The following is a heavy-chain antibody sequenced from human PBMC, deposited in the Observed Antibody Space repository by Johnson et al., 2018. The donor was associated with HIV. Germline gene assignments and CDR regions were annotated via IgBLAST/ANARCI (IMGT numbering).Heavy chain of an antibody. Sequence: QMQLVESGGGVVQPGRSLRLSCAASGFTFSSYGMHWVRQAPGKGLEWVSVIYSGGSKYYADSVKGRFTISRDNSKNTLYLQMNSLRAEDTAVYYCARAYSYGYGDTDALDMWGQGTMVTVSS. CDR3: ARAYSYGYGDTDALDM. J-gene: IGHJ3*02. CDR2: IYSGGSK. D-gene: IGHD5-18*01. V-gene: IGHV3-NL1*01. CDR1: GFTFSSYG.